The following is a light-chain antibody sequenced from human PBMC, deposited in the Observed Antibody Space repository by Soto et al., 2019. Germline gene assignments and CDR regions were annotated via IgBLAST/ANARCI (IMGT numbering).Light chain of an antibody. V-gene: IGLV6-57*04. J-gene: IGLJ2*01. Sequence: NFMLTQPHSVSESPGKTVTISCTRSSGSIASNYVQWYQQRPGSAPTTVIYEDNQRPSGVPDRFSGSIDSSSNSASLTISGLKPEDEADYYCQSYDSSNQHVVFGGGTKLTVL. CDR2: EDN. CDR3: QSYDSSNQHVV. CDR1: SGSIASNY.